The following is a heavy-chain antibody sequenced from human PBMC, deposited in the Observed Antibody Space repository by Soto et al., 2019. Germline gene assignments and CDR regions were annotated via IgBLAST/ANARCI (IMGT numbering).Heavy chain of an antibody. J-gene: IGHJ4*02. Sequence: QVQLVESGGGVVQPGRSLRLSCAASGFTLSSYSMHWVRQAPGRGLEWVGVISYDGNIKYYRDSVKGRFSISRDTSNNTVNLHMNSLRPEDTAVYYCARSVAVAGLDYWGQGTLVTVS. CDR2: ISYDGNIK. D-gene: IGHD6-19*01. CDR1: GFTLSSYS. CDR3: ARSVAVAGLDY. V-gene: IGHV3-30-3*01.